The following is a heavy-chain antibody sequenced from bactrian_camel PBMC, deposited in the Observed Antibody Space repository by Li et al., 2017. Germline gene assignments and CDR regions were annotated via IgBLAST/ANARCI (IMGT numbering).Heavy chain of an antibody. Sequence: VQLVESGGGSVEAGRTLTLSCAASGFTFNGRCMAWFRQAAGKEREGVASINTASKPFYADSVKGRFSISHDRAKNTVYLLMNSLKPEDTAMYYCAADRSVCALVRTGHGGPDKYWGQGTQVTVS. CDR3: AADRSVCALVRTGHGGPDKY. D-gene: IGHD7*01. J-gene: IGHJ4*01. V-gene: IGHV3S66*01. CDR2: INTASKP. CDR1: GFTFNGRC.